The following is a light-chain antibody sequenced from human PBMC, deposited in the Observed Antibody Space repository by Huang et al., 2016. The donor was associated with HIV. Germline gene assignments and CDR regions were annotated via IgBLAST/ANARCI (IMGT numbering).Light chain of an antibody. J-gene: IGKJ3*01. V-gene: IGKV3-15*01. Sequence: ETVMTQSPVTLSVSPGDRASLSCRSSQIVSSHLAWYQQKPGQAPGLLIYAASTRATGVPARFSGSGAGTEFTLTISTPQSEDSAVYYCQQYNDFRSTFGPGTRVEIK. CDR1: QIVSSH. CDR2: AAS. CDR3: QQYNDFRST.